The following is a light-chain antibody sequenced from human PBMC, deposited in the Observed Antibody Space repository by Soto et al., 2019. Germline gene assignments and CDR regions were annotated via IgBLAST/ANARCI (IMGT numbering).Light chain of an antibody. J-gene: IGKJ1*01. CDR1: QSVGRS. Sequence: EIVLTQSPATLSLSPGERATLSCRASQSVGRSLAWYQQKPGQAPRLLIYGASTRATGIPVTFSGSASGTEFTLSISRLQSEDYTVYYCQQYNKWPLTLGQGTKVDIK. CDR3: QQYNKWPLT. V-gene: IGKV3-15*01. CDR2: GAS.